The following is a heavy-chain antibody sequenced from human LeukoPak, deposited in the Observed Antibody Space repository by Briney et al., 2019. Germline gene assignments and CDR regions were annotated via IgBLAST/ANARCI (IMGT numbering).Heavy chain of an antibody. Sequence: SVKVSCKASGGTFSSYAISWVRQAPGQGLEWMGGIIPIFGTANYAQKFQGRVTITADESTSTAYMELSSLRSEDTAVYYCARGVVPAAIGANWFDPWGQGTLVTVSS. CDR3: ARGVVPAAIGANWFDP. V-gene: IGHV1-69*13. D-gene: IGHD2-2*02. CDR2: IIPIFGTA. CDR1: GGTFSSYA. J-gene: IGHJ5*02.